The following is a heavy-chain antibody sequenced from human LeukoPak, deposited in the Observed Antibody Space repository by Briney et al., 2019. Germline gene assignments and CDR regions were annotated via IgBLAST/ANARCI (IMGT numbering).Heavy chain of an antibody. Sequence: PSETLSLTCAVYGGSFSGYYWSWIRQPPGKGLEWIGSIYYSGSTYYNPSLKSRVTISVDTSKNQFSLKLSSVTAADTAVYYCASFGSSGYSGYWGQGTLVTVSS. CDR1: GGSFSGYY. CDR3: ASFGSSGYSGY. J-gene: IGHJ4*02. D-gene: IGHD3-22*01. V-gene: IGHV4-34*01. CDR2: IYYSGST.